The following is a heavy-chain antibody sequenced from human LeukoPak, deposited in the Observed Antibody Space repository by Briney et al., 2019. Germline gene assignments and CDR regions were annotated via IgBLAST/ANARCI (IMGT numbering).Heavy chain of an antibody. CDR3: ASGATLTYYYETSGFYPFDF. CDR2: INPKSGAT. Sequence: GASVKVSCKASGYTFTGYYIDWVRQAPGQGLEWMGWINPKSGATNYAQKFKGRVTVTKDRPISTRQMELSRLRSDDTAVYYCASGATLTYYYETSGFYPFDFWGQGTPVTVSS. CDR1: GYTFTGYY. V-gene: IGHV1-2*02. D-gene: IGHD3-22*01. J-gene: IGHJ4*02.